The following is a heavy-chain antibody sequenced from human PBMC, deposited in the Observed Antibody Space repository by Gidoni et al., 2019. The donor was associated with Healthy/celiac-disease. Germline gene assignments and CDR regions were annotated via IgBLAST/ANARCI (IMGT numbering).Heavy chain of an antibody. J-gene: IGHJ6*02. CDR2: IVGGSGNT. V-gene: IGHV1-58*01. CDR1: GFTFTRPA. D-gene: IGHD3-22*01. CDR3: AADPFQVIRDYYYYGMDV. Sequence: QMQLVQSGPEVKKPGTSVKVSCKASGFTFTRPAVQWVRQARGQRLAWIGWIVGGSGNTNYAQKFQERVTITRDMSTSTAYMELSSLRSEDTAVYYCAADPFQVIRDYYYYGMDVWGQGTTVTVSS.